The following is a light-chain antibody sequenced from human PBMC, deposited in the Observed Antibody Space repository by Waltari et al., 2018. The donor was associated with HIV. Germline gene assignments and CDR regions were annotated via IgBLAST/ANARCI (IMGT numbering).Light chain of an antibody. CDR1: TDDIGDYNY. Sequence: QSALTQPASVSGSPGQSITMSCTGTTDDIGDYNYVSWYQQHPGKAPKLMIYDVSKRPSGVSNLFSGSKSGNAASLTITGLQAEDEADYYCCSYVGSSTSVIFGGGTKLTVL. CDR2: DVS. V-gene: IGLV2-23*02. J-gene: IGLJ2*01. CDR3: CSYVGSSTSVI.